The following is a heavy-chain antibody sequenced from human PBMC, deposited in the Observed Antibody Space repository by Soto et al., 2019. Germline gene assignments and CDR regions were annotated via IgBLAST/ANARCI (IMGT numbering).Heavy chain of an antibody. CDR1: GGSISGGDFY. CDR3: ARGTGTFFPNY. CDR2: IYHTGST. D-gene: IGHD1-1*01. J-gene: IGHJ4*02. Sequence: QVQLQESGPGLVKPSQTLSLTCTVSGGSISGGDFYWSWIRQPPGKGLVWIGYIYHTGSTYYNPSLHSRLTTSVDPSHHQFPLKLSPVTAADTAVYYCARGTGTFFPNYWGQGALVTVSS. V-gene: IGHV4-30-4*01.